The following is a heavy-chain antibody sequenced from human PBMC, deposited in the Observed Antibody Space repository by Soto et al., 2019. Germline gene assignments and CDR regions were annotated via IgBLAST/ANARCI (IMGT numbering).Heavy chain of an antibody. J-gene: IGHJ4*02. CDR1: GGSLSGYY. CDR3: ARGWGRIFDY. CDR2: INHSGST. V-gene: IGHV4-34*01. D-gene: IGHD7-27*01. Sequence: QVQLQQWGAGLLKPSETLSLTCAVYGGSLSGYYWSWIRRPPGKGLEWIGEINHSGSTNYNPSLKSRVTISVDTSKNQFSLKLSSVTAADTAVYYCARGWGRIFDYWGQGTLVTVSS.